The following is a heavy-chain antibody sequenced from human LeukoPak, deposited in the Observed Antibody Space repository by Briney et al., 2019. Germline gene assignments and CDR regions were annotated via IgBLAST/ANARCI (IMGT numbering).Heavy chain of an antibody. D-gene: IGHD1-14*01. CDR3: VVVVEPPDSDGFDV. CDR2: INADVSTA. Sequence: GGSLRLSCAASGFTFGNSWVHWVRQAPGKGLVWVSLINADVSTATYTDSVKGRFTISRDNARNTLSLQMNSLTIEDTAVYYCVVVVEPPDSDGFDVWGQGTMITVSS. CDR1: GFTFGNSW. J-gene: IGHJ3*01. V-gene: IGHV3-74*01.